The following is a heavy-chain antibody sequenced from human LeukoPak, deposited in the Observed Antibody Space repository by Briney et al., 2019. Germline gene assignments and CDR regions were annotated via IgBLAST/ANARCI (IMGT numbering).Heavy chain of an antibody. CDR3: ARVPSRYSSSSYYFDY. D-gene: IGHD6-6*01. CDR1: GYTFTSYY. Sequence: ASVKVSCKASGYTFTSYYMHWVRQAPGQGLEWMGIINPSGGSTSYAQKFQGRVTMTRDTSTSTVYMELSSLGSEDTAVYYCARVPSRYSSSSYYFDYWGQGTLVTVSS. CDR2: INPSGGST. J-gene: IGHJ4*02. V-gene: IGHV1-46*01.